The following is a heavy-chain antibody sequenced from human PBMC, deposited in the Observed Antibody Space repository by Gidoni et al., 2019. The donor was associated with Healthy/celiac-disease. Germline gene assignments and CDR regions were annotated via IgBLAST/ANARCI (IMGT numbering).Heavy chain of an antibody. CDR3: ARFTRVRGDQIRYFDY. Sequence: QLQLQESGPGLVTPSETLSLTCTVSGGSISSRSYYWGRIRQPPGKGLEWIGSIYYSGSTYYNPSLKSLVTRSVDTSKNQFSLKLSSLTAADTAVYYCARFTRVRGDQIRYFDYWGQGTLVTVSS. CDR2: IYYSGST. V-gene: IGHV4-39*01. CDR1: GGSISSRSYY. J-gene: IGHJ4*02. D-gene: IGHD3-10*01.